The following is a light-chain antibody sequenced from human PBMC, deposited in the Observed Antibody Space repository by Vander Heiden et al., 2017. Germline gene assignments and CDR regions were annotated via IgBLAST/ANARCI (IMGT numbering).Light chain of an antibody. J-gene: IGKJ2*01. CDR2: DAS. Sequence: AIQLTQSPFSLSVSVGDRVTIACRASLVISSALAWYQQKPGKARKLLIYDASSLESGVPSRFSGSGSGTDFTLTISSLQPEDFATYYCQQFNSYPRTFGQGTKLEIK. CDR1: LVISSA. CDR3: QQFNSYPRT. V-gene: IGKV1-13*02.